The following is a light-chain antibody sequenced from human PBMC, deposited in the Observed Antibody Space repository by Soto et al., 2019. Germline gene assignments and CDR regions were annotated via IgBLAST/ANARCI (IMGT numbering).Light chain of an antibody. CDR2: EVS. CDR1: VSDLGYNY. V-gene: IGLV2-14*01. Sequence: QSLVNLPAYVSGSPGQSIHIACTGTVSDLGYNYVSWFQQHPGKAPKLLIFEVSNRPSVASNRFSGSKSGSAASLTISGLQAEDEAYYYCRSYTSGRTLVCGTGTKVTVL. J-gene: IGLJ1*01. CDR3: RSYTSGRTLV.